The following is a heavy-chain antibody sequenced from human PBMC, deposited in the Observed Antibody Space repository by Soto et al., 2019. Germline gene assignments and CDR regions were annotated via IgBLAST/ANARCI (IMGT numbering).Heavy chain of an antibody. CDR1: GGSINSYY. Sequence: SETLSLTCTVSGGSINSYYWSWTRQSPGKGLEWIGQIYYTGSTNYNPSLKSRVTISVDRSKNQFSLRLSSVTAADTAVYYAMAKTTLYNWFDPWGQGTLVTVSS. V-gene: IGHV4-59*08. J-gene: IGHJ5*02. CDR2: IYYTGST. D-gene: IGHD1-7*01. CDR3: MAKTTLYNWFDP.